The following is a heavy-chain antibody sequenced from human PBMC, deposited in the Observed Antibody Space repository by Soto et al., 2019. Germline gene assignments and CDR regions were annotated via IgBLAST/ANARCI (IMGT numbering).Heavy chain of an antibody. J-gene: IGHJ6*02. CDR2: ISSSSSYI. D-gene: IGHD1-26*01. Sequence: NPGGSLRLSCAASGFTFSSYSMNWVRQAPGKGLEWVSSISSSSSYIYYADSVKGRFTISRDNAKNSLYLQMNSLRAEDTAVYYCARDRGGSYSGMDVWGQGTTVTVSS. V-gene: IGHV3-21*01. CDR1: GFTFSSYS. CDR3: ARDRGGSYSGMDV.